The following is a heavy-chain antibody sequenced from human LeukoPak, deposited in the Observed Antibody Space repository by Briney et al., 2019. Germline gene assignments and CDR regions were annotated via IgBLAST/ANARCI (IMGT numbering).Heavy chain of an antibody. J-gene: IGHJ4*02. Sequence: PGGSLRLSCAVSGITLSNYGMSWVRQAPGKGLEWVAGISDSGGSTNYADCVKGRFTISRDSPKNTLYLQMTSLRAEDTAVYFCAKRGVVIRVILVGFHKEAYYFDSWGQGALVTVSS. V-gene: IGHV3-23*01. D-gene: IGHD3-22*01. CDR3: AKRGVVIRVILVGFHKEAYYFDS. CDR2: ISDSGGST. CDR1: GITLSNYG.